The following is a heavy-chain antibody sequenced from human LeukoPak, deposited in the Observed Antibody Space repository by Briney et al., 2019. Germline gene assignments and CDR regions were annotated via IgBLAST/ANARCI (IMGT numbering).Heavy chain of an antibody. V-gene: IGHV1-3*01. CDR1: GYTFTSYA. D-gene: IGHD2-2*01. CDR3: ARGLREYQLLPDY. J-gene: IGHJ4*02. CDR2: INAGNGNT. Sequence: GASVKVSCKASGYTFTSYAMHWVGQAPGQRLEWMGWINAGNGNTKYSQKFQGRVTMTRDTSISTAYMELSRLRSDDTAVYYCARGLREYQLLPDYWGQGTLVTVSS.